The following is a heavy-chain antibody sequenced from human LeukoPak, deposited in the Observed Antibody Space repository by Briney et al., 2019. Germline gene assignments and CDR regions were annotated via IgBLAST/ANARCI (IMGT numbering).Heavy chain of an antibody. CDR3: ARDQLVSSGFDY. J-gene: IGHJ4*02. CDR2: INPNSGGT. CDR1: GYTFTWYY. D-gene: IGHD6-19*01. Sequence: ASVKVSCKAAGYTFTWYYMFWVRQAPGQGLEWMGRINPNSGGTNYPQKFQGRVTMTRDTSTSTVYMELSSLRSEDTAVYYCARDQLVSSGFDYWGQGTLVTVSS. V-gene: IGHV1-2*06.